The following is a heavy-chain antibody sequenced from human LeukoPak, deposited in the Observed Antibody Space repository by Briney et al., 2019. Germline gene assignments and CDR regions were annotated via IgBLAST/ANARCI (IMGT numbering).Heavy chain of an antibody. CDR1: GFTFSSYA. D-gene: IGHD3/OR15-3a*01. J-gene: IGHJ3*02. Sequence: ASGFTFSSYAMSWVRQAPGKGLEWVSLISGSGGSTYYADSVKGRFTISRDNSKNTLYLQMNSLRAEDTAVYYCAKDLGLVRSLGAFDIWGQGTMVTVSS. V-gene: IGHV3-23*01. CDR2: ISGSGGST. CDR3: AKDLGLVRSLGAFDI.